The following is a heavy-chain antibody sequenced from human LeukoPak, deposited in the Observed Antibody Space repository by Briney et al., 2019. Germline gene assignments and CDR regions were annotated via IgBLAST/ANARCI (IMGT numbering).Heavy chain of an antibody. D-gene: IGHD3-16*01. J-gene: IGHJ6*03. Sequence: SETLSLTCAVYSFSFSGYYWSWLRQPPGKGLEGFREINHSGSTNYNPALKSRVTISVDTSKNQFSLKVSSVTAADTAVYYCARETSQKGAHYMDVWGKGTTVTISS. CDR1: SFSFSGYY. CDR3: ARETSQKGAHYMDV. V-gene: IGHV4-34*01. CDR2: INHSGST.